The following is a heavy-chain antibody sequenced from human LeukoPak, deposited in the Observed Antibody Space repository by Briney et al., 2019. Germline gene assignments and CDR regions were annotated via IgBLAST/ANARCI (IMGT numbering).Heavy chain of an antibody. CDR1: GGSVSSGSYY. CDR3: ANYASGTYRFDP. CDR2: IDYSGSA. D-gene: IGHD3-10*01. Sequence: SETLSLTCIVSGGSVSSGSYYWSWIRQPPGKELEWIGYIDYSGSAKYNPSLKSRVTILVDTSKNQFSLKLSSVTAADTAVYYCANYASGTYRFDPWGQGTLVTVSS. J-gene: IGHJ5*02. V-gene: IGHV4-61*01.